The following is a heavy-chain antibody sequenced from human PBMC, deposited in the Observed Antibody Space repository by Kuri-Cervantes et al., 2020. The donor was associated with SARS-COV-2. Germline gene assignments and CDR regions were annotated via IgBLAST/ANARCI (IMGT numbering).Heavy chain of an antibody. CDR2: FDPEDGET. Sequence: ASVKVSCKVSGYTLTELSMHWVRQAPGKGLEWMGGFDPEDGETIYAQKFQGRVTMTEDTSTDTAYMDLSSLRSEDTAVYYCARDEALGVVVVAATLSTVNYYYGMDVWGQGTTVTVSS. CDR1: GYTLTELS. CDR3: ARDEALGVVVVAATLSTVNYYYGMDV. V-gene: IGHV1-24*01. D-gene: IGHD2-15*01. J-gene: IGHJ6*02.